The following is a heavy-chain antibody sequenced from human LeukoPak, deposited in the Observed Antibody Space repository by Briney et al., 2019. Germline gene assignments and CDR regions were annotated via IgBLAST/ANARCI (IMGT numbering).Heavy chain of an antibody. Sequence: SETLSLTCTVSGGSMSSYYWSWIRQPAGKGLEWIGRIYTSGSTNYNPSLKSRVTMSVDTSKNQFSLKLSSVTAADTAVYYCARGRTIFGVVTWGVFDYWGQGTLVTVSS. CDR1: GGSMSSYY. J-gene: IGHJ4*02. CDR3: ARGRTIFGVVTWGVFDY. D-gene: IGHD3-3*01. CDR2: IYTSGST. V-gene: IGHV4-4*07.